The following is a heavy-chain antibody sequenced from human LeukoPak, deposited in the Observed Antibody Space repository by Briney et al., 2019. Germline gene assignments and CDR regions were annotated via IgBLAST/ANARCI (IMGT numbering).Heavy chain of an antibody. J-gene: IGHJ4*02. CDR2: IYQSGTT. V-gene: IGHV4-4*02. CDR1: GASIISSNW. D-gene: IGHD2/OR15-2a*01. CDR3: AREELGGARGIDY. Sequence: SGTLSLTCAVSGASIISSNWWTWVRQPPGKGLEWIGEIYQSGTTNYNPSLKSRVTISVDKSKNQFSLILNSLTAADTAVYYCAREELGGARGIDYWAREPWSPSPQ.